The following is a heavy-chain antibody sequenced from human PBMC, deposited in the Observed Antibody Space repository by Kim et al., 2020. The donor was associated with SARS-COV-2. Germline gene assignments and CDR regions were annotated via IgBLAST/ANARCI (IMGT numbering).Heavy chain of an antibody. J-gene: IGHJ6*03. V-gene: IGHV5-51*01. CDR3: ARHEGLDYYYMDV. Sequence: SPSFQGQVTISADKSISTAYLQWSSLKASDTAMYYCARHEGLDYYYMDVWGKGTTVTVSS.